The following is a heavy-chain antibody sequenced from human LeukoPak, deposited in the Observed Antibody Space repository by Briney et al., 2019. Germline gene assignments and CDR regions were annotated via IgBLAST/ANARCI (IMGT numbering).Heavy chain of an antibody. CDR3: AKPRTTGLGWAQFDY. CDR1: GFTFSSFA. D-gene: IGHD2-8*02. Sequence: GGSLRLSCAASGFTFSSFAMTWVRQVPGKGLEWVSGFDGNGPNTYYADSVKGRWTISRDNSRNTLYLEMNSLRPEDTAIYYCAKPRTTGLGWAQFDYWGQGSLVTVSS. V-gene: IGHV3-23*01. CDR2: FDGNGPNT. J-gene: IGHJ4*02.